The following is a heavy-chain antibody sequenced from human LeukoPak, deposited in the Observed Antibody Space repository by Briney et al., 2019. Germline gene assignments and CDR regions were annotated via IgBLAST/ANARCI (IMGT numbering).Heavy chain of an antibody. D-gene: IGHD3-10*01. CDR1: GFTFSSFW. Sequence: GGSLRLSCAASGFTFSSFWMTWVRQAPGEGLEWVANINGDGSKKTYVDSVKGRFTISRDNAKNSLYLQMSSLRAEDSAVYYCSRDSVKKDDYWGQGTLVTVSS. V-gene: IGHV3-7*01. J-gene: IGHJ4*02. CDR3: SRDSVKKDDY. CDR2: INGDGSKK.